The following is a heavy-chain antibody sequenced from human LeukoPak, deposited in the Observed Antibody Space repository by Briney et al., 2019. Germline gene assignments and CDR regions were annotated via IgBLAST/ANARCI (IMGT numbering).Heavy chain of an antibody. CDR3: ARSLARNYYYYCMDV. J-gene: IGHJ6*03. CDR2: IYYSGST. D-gene: IGHD6-6*01. CDR1: GGSISSYY. Sequence: PSETLSLTCTVSGGSISSYYWSWIRQPPGKGLEWIGYIYYSGSTTYNPSLKSRVTISVDTSKNQFSLKLSSVAAADTAVYYCARSLARNYYYYCMDVWGKGTTVTVS. V-gene: IGHV4-59*01.